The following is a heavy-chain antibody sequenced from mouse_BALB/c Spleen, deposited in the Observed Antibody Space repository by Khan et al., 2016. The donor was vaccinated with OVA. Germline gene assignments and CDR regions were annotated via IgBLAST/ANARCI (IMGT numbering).Heavy chain of an antibody. Sequence: VQLQESGAELVRPGTSLKVSCKASGYAFSDYLIEWLKQRPGQGLEWIGMINPGSGDTKYIEKLKAKATLTADKSSRTAYMQLSSLTSDFSSVYFCARSGYGFGAYWGQGTLVTVSA. V-gene: IGHV1-54*03. CDR3: ARSGYGFGAY. J-gene: IGHJ3*01. CDR2: INPGSGDT. CDR1: GYAFSDYL. D-gene: IGHD3-2*02.